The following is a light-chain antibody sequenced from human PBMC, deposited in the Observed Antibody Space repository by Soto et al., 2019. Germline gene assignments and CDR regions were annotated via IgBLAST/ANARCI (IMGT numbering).Light chain of an antibody. Sequence: DIQMTQSPSSLSASVGDRVTITCRASQSISTYLNWYQQKPGKAPKLLIYAASSLQSGVPSRFSGSGSGTDFTLTISSLQREDSATYYCQQSYSILVTFGGGTKVEIK. CDR1: QSISTY. J-gene: IGKJ4*01. CDR2: AAS. CDR3: QQSYSILVT. V-gene: IGKV1-39*01.